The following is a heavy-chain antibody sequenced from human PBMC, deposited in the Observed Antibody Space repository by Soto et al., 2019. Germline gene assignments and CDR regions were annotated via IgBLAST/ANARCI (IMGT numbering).Heavy chain of an antibody. CDR3: ARGTRATQYYNYFYGVDV. Sequence: SETLSLTCSVSGGSISPYFWTWVLQAPGKGLEWIGSISYSGSTNYNPSLKSRLTILLGTSKKQFSLKLSSVTAADTAVYYCARGTRATQYYNYFYGVDVWGQGTTVTVSS. J-gene: IGHJ6*02. CDR1: GGSISPYF. CDR2: ISYSGST. V-gene: IGHV4-59*01.